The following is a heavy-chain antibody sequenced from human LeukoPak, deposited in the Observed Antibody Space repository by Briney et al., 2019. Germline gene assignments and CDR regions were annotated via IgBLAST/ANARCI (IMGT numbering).Heavy chain of an antibody. D-gene: IGHD2-2*01. CDR2: INHSGST. CDR1: GGSFSGYY. J-gene: IGHJ4*02. V-gene: IGHV4-34*01. Sequence: SETLSLTCAVYGGSFSGYYWIWIRQPPGKGLEWIGEINHSGSTNYNPSLKSRVTISVDTSKNQCSLKLSSVTAADTAVYYCARGCRGNIVVVPAAAFDYWGQGNLVTVPS. CDR3: ARGCRGNIVVVPAAAFDY.